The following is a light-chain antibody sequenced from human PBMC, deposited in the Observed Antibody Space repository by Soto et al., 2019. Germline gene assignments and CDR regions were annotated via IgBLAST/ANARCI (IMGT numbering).Light chain of an antibody. V-gene: IGLV1-40*01. CDR2: GNS. CDR3: QSYDSSLSGWV. CDR1: SSNIGSGYD. Sequence: QSVLTQPPSVSGAPGQRGTISCTGSSSNIGSGYDVHWYQQLPGTAPKLLIYGNSNRPSGVPDRFSGSKSGTSASLAITGLQAEDEADYYCQSYDSSLSGWVFGGGTKVTVL. J-gene: IGLJ3*02.